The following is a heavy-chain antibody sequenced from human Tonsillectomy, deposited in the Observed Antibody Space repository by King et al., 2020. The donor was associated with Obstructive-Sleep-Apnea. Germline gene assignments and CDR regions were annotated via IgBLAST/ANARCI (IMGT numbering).Heavy chain of an antibody. CDR2: INPNRGGT. Sequence: QLVQSGAEVRKPGASVKVSCKASGYTFVGYYLHWVRQAPGQGLEWMGWINPNRGGTHYAQKYQGRVTMTRDTSISTAYMELYRLRSDDTAVYYCARGNAGIKEGKGMDGLGKGDTGTGSP. V-gene: IGHV1-2*02. J-gene: IGHJ6*04. CDR3: ARGNAGIKEGKGMDG. CDR1: GYTFVGYY. D-gene: IGHD1-1*01.